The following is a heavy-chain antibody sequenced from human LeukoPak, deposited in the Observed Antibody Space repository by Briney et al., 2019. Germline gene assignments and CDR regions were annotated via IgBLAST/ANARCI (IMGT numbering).Heavy chain of an antibody. Sequence: PGGSLRLSCAASGYTFSSYSMNWVRQAPGKGREWVSYISSSSSTIYYADSVTGRFTISRDNAKNSLYLQMNSLRAEDTAVYYCAIDAPTAQATPDAFDIWGQGTMVTVSS. J-gene: IGHJ3*02. CDR1: GYTFSSYS. CDR2: ISSSSSTI. V-gene: IGHV3-48*01. CDR3: AIDAPTAQATPDAFDI. D-gene: IGHD1-26*01.